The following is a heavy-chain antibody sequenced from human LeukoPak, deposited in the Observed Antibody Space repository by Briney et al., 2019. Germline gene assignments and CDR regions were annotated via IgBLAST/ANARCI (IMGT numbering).Heavy chain of an antibody. D-gene: IGHD4-23*01. CDR1: GFNFNIYW. J-gene: IGHJ4*02. Sequence: TGGSLRLSCAASGFNFNIYWIHWVRHAPGKGLVWVSRINPDGTSTSHADSVRGRFTISRDNTKNTLYLHMSSLGVEDTAIYYCVRATAVAFDIWGQRALVTVSS. V-gene: IGHV3-74*01. CDR3: VRATAVAFDI. CDR2: INPDGTST.